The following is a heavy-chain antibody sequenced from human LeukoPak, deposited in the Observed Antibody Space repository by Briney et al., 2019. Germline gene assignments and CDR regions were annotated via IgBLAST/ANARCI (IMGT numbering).Heavy chain of an antibody. CDR3: AKSPLGSGSYYNVIYYYYMDV. V-gene: IGHV3-20*04. J-gene: IGHJ6*03. CDR2: ISWNGGST. CDR1: GFTFDDYG. D-gene: IGHD3-10*01. Sequence: PGGSLRLSCAASGFTFDDYGMSWVRQVPGKGLEWVSGISWNGGSTGYADSVKGRFSISRDNSKNTLYLQMNSLRAEDTAVYYCAKSPLGSGSYYNVIYYYYMDVWGKGTTVTISS.